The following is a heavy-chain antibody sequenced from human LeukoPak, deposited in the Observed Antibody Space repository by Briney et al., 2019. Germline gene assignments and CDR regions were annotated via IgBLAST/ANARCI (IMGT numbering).Heavy chain of an antibody. V-gene: IGHV3-23*01. Sequence: GGSLRLSCAASGFTFSSYAMSWVRQAPGKGLEWVSAISGSGGSTYYADSVKGRFTISRDNSKNTLYLQMNSLRAEDTAVYYCAKVETGLRFLEWLPPSYYFDYWGQGTLVTVSS. D-gene: IGHD3-3*01. J-gene: IGHJ4*02. CDR3: AKVETGLRFLEWLPPSYYFDY. CDR1: GFTFSSYA. CDR2: ISGSGGST.